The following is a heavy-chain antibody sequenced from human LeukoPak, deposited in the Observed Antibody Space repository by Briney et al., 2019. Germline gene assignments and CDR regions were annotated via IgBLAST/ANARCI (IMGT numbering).Heavy chain of an antibody. CDR2: INPNSGGT. CDR3: ARVHCSSTSCYGLDP. CDR1: GYTFTGYY. D-gene: IGHD2-2*01. J-gene: IGHJ5*02. V-gene: IGHV1-2*06. Sequence: ASVKVSCKASGYTFTGYYMHWVRQAPGQGLEWMGRINPNSGGTNYAQKFQGRVTMTRDTSISTAYMERSRLRSDDTAVYYCARVHCSSTSCYGLDPWGQGTLVTVSS.